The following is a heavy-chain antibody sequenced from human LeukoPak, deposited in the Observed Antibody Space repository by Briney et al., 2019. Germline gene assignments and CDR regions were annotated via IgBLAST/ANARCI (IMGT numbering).Heavy chain of an antibody. V-gene: IGHV4-38-2*01. CDR3: ASLNMITFGGVIANFDY. D-gene: IGHD3-16*02. CDR2: IYHSGST. J-gene: IGHJ4*02. Sequence: SETLSLTCAVSGYSISSGYYWGWIRQPPGKGLEWVGSIYHSGSTYYNPSLKSRVTISVDTSKHQFSLKLSSVTAADTAVYYCASLNMITFGGVIANFDYWGQGTLVTVSS. CDR1: GYSISSGYY.